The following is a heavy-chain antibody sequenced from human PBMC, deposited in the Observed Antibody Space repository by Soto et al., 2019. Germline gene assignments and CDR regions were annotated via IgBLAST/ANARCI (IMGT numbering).Heavy chain of an antibody. D-gene: IGHD5-12*01. CDR1: GGSLSGYY. CDR3: ARGQEGVVATH. Sequence: QVQLQQWGAGLLKPSETLSLNCAVNGGSLSGYYWSWIRQPPGKGLEWIGEIKDGGRTNYSPSLKRXXPXSXVPSNNQFSLRLYSVTAADTGVYYCARGQEGVVATHWDQGTLVTVSS. V-gene: IGHV4-34*01. CDR2: IKDGGRT. J-gene: IGHJ4*02.